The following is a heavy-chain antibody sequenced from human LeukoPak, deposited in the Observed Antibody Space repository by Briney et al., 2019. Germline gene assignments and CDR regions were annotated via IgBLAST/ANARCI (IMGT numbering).Heavy chain of an antibody. J-gene: IGHJ4*02. Sequence: GGSLRLSCAASGFTFSDYYMSWIRQAPGKGLEWVSYISPSGATISYADSVKGRFTTSRDNAKSSLYLQMNSLRAEDTAVYYCASFRVNSCCFENGGQETQVPVPS. CDR2: ISPSGATI. CDR1: GFTFSDYY. D-gene: IGHD2-15*01. CDR3: ASFRVNSCCFEN. V-gene: IGHV3-11*01.